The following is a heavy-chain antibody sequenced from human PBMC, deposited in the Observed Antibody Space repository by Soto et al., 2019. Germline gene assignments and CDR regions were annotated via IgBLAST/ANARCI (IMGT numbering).Heavy chain of an antibody. CDR3: ARGSIVAAEYGMDV. J-gene: IGHJ6*02. CDR1: GFSFSSYG. V-gene: IGHV3-33*01. D-gene: IGHD6-13*01. Sequence: SGGSLRLSCAASGFSFSSYGMHWVRQAPGKGLEWVAVIWHDGSKTYYADSVKGRLIISRDNSKNTLYVQINSLRAEDRGVYFCARGSIVAAEYGMDVWGHGTTVTVYS. CDR2: IWHDGSKT.